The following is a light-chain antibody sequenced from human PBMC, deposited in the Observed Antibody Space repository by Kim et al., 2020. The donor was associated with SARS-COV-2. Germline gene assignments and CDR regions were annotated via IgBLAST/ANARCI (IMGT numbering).Light chain of an antibody. CDR2: GNI. J-gene: IGLJ3*02. CDR1: SSNTGAGYD. CDR3: QSYDSSLGGWV. Sequence: QSVLTQPPSVSGAPGQRVTISCTGSSSNTGAGYDVHWYQQLPGTAPKLLIYGNINRPSGVPDRFSGSKSGTSASLAITGLQAEDEADYYCQSYDSSLGGWVFGGGTQLTVL. V-gene: IGLV1-40*01.